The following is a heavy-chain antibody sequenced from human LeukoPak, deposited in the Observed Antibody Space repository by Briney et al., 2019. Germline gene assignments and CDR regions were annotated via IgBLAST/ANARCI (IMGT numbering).Heavy chain of an antibody. CDR1: GFTVDSNY. D-gene: IGHD3-22*01. CDR3: ARGDDSGYYDYFDY. CDR2: IYTGGIT. J-gene: IGHJ4*02. Sequence: GGSLRLSCAASGFTVDSNYLSWVRQAPGKGLEWVSTIYTGGITYYAASVKGRFTISRDFSKNTVFLHMNSLRAEDTAMYHCARGDDSGYYDYFDYWGQGALVTVSS. V-gene: IGHV3-53*01.